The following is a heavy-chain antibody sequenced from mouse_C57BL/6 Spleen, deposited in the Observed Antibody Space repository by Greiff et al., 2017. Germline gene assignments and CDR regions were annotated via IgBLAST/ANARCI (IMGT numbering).Heavy chain of an antibody. CDR3: ARQDDGYYTWFAY. D-gene: IGHD2-3*01. CDR1: GFTFSDYG. J-gene: IGHJ3*01. CDR2: ISSGSSTI. V-gene: IGHV5-17*01. Sequence: EVQVVESGGGLVKPGGSLKLSCAASGFTFSDYGMHWVRQAPEKGLEWVAYISSGSSTIYYADTVKGRFTISRDNAKNTLFLQMTSLRSEDTAMYYCARQDDGYYTWFAYWGQGTLVTVSA.